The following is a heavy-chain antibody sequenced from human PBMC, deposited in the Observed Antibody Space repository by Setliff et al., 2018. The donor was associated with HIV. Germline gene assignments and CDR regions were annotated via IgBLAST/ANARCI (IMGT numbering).Heavy chain of an antibody. CDR1: GASISSYY. CDR3: ARDLRGTQSSDY. V-gene: IGHV4-4*07. D-gene: IGHD1-1*01. Sequence: SETLSLTCTVSGASISSYYWNWFRQPAGKGLESLGRIYTSGNMIYNPSLKSRVTMSADTSRNQLSLKLRSVTAADTAVYYCARDLRGTQSSDYWGQGTLVTVSS. CDR2: IYTSGNM. J-gene: IGHJ4*02.